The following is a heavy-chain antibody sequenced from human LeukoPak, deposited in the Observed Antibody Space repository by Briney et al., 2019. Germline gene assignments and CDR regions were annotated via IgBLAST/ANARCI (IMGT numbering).Heavy chain of an antibody. CDR3: ARDSSSGWYHEN. J-gene: IGHJ4*02. V-gene: IGHV3-23*01. CDR1: GFTFSNYA. D-gene: IGHD6-19*01. Sequence: GGSLRLSCAASGFTFSNYAMSWVRQAPGKGLEWVSAITNSGDNTYYADSVKGRFTISRDNAKNSLYLQMNSLRAEDTAVYYCARDSSSGWYHENWGQGTLVTVSS. CDR2: ITNSGDNT.